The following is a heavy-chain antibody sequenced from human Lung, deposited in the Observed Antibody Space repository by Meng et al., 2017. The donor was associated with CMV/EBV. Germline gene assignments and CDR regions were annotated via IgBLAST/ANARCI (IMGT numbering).Heavy chain of an antibody. CDR1: GFSLSNARMG. D-gene: IGHD3-3*01. CDR2: IFSNDEK. J-gene: IGHJ6*02. V-gene: IGHV2-26*01. CDR3: ARGLADYDFWSGYYNYYGMDF. Sequence: SGPTLVKPTETLTLTCTVSGFSLSNARMGVSWIRQPPGKALEWLAHIFSNDEKSYSTSLKSRLTISKDTSKSQVVLTMTNMDPVDTATYYCARGLADYDFWSGYYNYYGMDFWGQGTXVTVSS.